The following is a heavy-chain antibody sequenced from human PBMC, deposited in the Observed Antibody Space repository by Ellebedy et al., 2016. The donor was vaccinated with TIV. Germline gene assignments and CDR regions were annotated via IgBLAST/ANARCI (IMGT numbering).Heavy chain of an antibody. CDR2: VRFDGDFK. CDR1: GLTFIHYG. Sequence: GESLKISCEVSGLTFIHYGMHWVRQAPGKGLEWVAFVRFDGDFKEYAASVRGRFTISRDHSMDTVYLQMNSLRIDDTAMYYCTKGGRYGSVTYATGRNWFDPWGQGTLVIVSS. D-gene: IGHD3-10*01. V-gene: IGHV3-30*02. CDR3: TKGGRYGSVTYATGRNWFDP. J-gene: IGHJ5*02.